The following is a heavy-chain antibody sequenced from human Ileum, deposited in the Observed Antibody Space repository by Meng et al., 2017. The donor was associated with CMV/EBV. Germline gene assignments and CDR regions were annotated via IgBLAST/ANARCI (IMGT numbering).Heavy chain of an antibody. Sequence: EGSLRLSCVASGFIVNSNYMSWVRQAPGKGLEWVSALYSGGSTYYADSVKGRFTISRDNSKNTVYLQMTRLRAEDTALYYCARDTFYYGFDVWGQGTTVTVSS. CDR2: LYSGGST. J-gene: IGHJ6*02. V-gene: IGHV3-53*01. CDR3: ARDTFYYGFDV. CDR1: GFIVNSNY.